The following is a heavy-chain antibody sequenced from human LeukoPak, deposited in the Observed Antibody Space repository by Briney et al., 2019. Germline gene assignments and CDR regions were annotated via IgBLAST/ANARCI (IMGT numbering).Heavy chain of an antibody. V-gene: IGHV3-9*03. CDR2: ISWNSGSI. D-gene: IGHD3-10*01. J-gene: IGHJ4*02. CDR1: GFTFDDYA. CDR3: AKGGGSSTLHYFDY. Sequence: GRSLRLSCAASGFTFDDYAMHWVRQAPGKGLEWVSGISWNSGSIGYADSVKGRFTISRDNAKNSLYLQMSSLRAEDMALYYCAKGGGSSTLHYFDYWGQGTLVTVSS.